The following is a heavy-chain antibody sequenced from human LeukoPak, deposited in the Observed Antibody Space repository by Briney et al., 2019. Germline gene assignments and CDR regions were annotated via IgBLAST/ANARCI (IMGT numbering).Heavy chain of an antibody. CDR1: GYSFATYW. J-gene: IGHJ3*02. CDR2: FNPDDSDI. V-gene: IGHV5-51*01. CDR3: ARHAPKSRVAFAI. Sequence: GESLKISCKGCGYSFATYWVGWVRQMPGKGLEWMGTFNPDDSDIRYSPSLQGQVTISVDKSISTAYLQLSSLKASDTAMYYCARHAPKSRVAFAIWGQGTMISVSS. D-gene: IGHD5/OR15-5a*01.